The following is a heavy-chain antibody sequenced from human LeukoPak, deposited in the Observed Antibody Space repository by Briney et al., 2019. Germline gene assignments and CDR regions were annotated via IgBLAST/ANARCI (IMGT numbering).Heavy chain of an antibody. D-gene: IGHD2-2*01. Sequence: GGSLRPSCAASGFTFSDYAMHWVRQAPGEGLEWVASISYGGSNTYYADSVKGRFTISRDTVSRDNSMSTLYLQMNSLRAEDTAIYYCAKEVVPGTSRSFDYWGQGTLVTVSS. V-gene: IGHV3-30*18. CDR2: ISYGGSNT. J-gene: IGHJ4*02. CDR3: AKEVVPGTSRSFDY. CDR1: GFTFSDYA.